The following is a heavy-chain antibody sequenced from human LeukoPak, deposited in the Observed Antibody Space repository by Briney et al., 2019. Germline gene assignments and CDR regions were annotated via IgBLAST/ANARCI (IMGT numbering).Heavy chain of an antibody. Sequence: SETLSVTCTVSGGSISSSSYYWGWIRQPPGKGLEWIGSIYYSGNTYYNPSLKSRVTLSVDTPRNQFSLQLNSVTPEDTAVYYCARGAVAVRHAFDIWGQGTMVTVSS. CDR3: ARGAVAVRHAFDI. J-gene: IGHJ3*02. CDR1: GGSISSSSYY. V-gene: IGHV4-39*01. CDR2: IYYSGNT. D-gene: IGHD6-19*01.